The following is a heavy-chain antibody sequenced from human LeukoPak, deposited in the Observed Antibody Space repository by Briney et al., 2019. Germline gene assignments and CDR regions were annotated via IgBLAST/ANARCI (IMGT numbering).Heavy chain of an antibody. Sequence: GASVKVSCKASGYIFTAYYMHWVRQAPGQGLEWMGWINPHSGDTDYAQKFQSRVTMTRDTSISTAYMELSWLRSDDTAVYYCAREMFRGHNWFDPWGQGTLVTVSS. CDR1: GYIFTAYY. CDR3: AREMFRGHNWFDP. J-gene: IGHJ5*02. CDR2: INPHSGDT. V-gene: IGHV1-2*02. D-gene: IGHD3-10*02.